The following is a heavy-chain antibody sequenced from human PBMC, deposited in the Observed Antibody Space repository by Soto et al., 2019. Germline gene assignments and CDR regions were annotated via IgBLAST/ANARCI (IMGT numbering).Heavy chain of an antibody. V-gene: IGHV4-59*08. J-gene: IGHJ4*02. CDR1: GGSISPYY. D-gene: IGHD3-22*01. CDR3: ARLGGYFQALDS. CDR2: IYFGGTT. Sequence: QVQLQESGPGLVKPSETLSLTCTVSGGSISPYYWSWIRQPPGKGLEWIGYIYFGGTTKYNPSLKSRVTISVDTSKNQFSLNLTSVTAADTAVYYCARLGGYFQALDSWGQGTLVTVSS.